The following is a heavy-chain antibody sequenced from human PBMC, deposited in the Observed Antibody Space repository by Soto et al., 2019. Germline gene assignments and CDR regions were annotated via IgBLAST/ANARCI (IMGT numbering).Heavy chain of an antibody. D-gene: IGHD3-10*01. CDR2: ISSNGGST. CDR3: ASQGRAVSSYYFDY. V-gene: IGHV3-64*01. J-gene: IGHJ4*02. CDR1: GFTFSSYA. Sequence: EVQLVESGGGLVQPGGSLRLSCAASGFTFSSYAMHWVRQAPGKGLEYVSAISSNGGSTYYANSVKGRFTISRDNSKKALYLQMGSLRAEDVAVYYCASQGRAVSSYYFDYWGQGTLVTVSS.